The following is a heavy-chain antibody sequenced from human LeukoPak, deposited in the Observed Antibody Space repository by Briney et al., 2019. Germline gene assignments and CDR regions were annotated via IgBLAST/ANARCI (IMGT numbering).Heavy chain of an antibody. V-gene: IGHV3-66*01. CDR3: ARERDGYCGGDCYYYYGMDV. CDR1: GFAVSSNY. CDR2: IHSGGNT. J-gene: IGHJ6*02. D-gene: IGHD2-21*02. Sequence: GGSLRLSCTASGFAVSSNYINWVRQAPGKGLEWVSVIHSGGNTYYAHSVKDRFTISRDNSKNTVYLQMNSLRAEDTALYYCARERDGYCGGDCYYYYGMDVWGQGTTVTVSS.